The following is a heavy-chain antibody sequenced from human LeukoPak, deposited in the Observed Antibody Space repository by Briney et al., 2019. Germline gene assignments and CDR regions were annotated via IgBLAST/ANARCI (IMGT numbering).Heavy chain of an antibody. Sequence: PSETLFLTCTVSGGSINNYFWSWFRQSPGKGLEWIAYIYYSGRTKYNPSLQSRVTISVDTSKNQFSLKLDSVTAADAAVYYCARHGRGDSGYQSFFGYWGQGILVTVSS. D-gene: IGHD5-12*01. CDR2: IYYSGRT. J-gene: IGHJ4*02. CDR1: GGSINNYF. V-gene: IGHV4-59*08. CDR3: ARHGRGDSGYQSFFGY.